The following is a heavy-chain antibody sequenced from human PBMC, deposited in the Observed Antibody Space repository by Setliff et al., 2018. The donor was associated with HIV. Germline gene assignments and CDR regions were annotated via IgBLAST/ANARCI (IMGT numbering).Heavy chain of an antibody. D-gene: IGHD1-1*01. CDR2: TYYRSKWNS. CDR3: ARGGDWDDNYYMDV. V-gene: IGHV6-1*01. Sequence: SQTLSLPCVISGDSVSSKSAAWNWLRQSPSRGLEWLGRTYYRSKWNSDYAPSVKSRVTINPDTSKNKFSLQLNSVTPEDTAVYYCARGGDWDDNYYMDVWGKGTTVTVSS. J-gene: IGHJ6*03. CDR1: GDSVSSKSAA.